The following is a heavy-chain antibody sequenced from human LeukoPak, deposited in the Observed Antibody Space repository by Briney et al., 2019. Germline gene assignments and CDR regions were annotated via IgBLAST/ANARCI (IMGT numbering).Heavy chain of an antibody. J-gene: IGHJ2*01. V-gene: IGHV4-59*01. CDR1: DGSITTYY. CDR3: VGDLDYRGNSGYFGL. D-gene: IGHD4-23*01. Sequence: SQTLSLTCTISDGSITTYYWSWIPRSPGQGLEWLGYIYYSGSANYNPSLKNRVTMSAAASKTQFSLRVSSVSPADRSVYFCVGDLDYRGNSGYFGLWGRGTLVTVSS. CDR2: IYYSGSA.